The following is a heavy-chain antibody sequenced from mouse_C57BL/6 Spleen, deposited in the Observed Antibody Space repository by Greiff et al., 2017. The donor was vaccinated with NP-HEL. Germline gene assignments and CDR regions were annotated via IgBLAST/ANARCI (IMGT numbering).Heavy chain of an antibody. CDR2: IYPSDSET. CDR3: ARERAYYFDY. V-gene: IGHV1-61*01. J-gene: IGHJ2*01. CDR1: GYTFTSYW. Sequence: QVQLQQPGAELVRPGSSVKLSCKASGYTFTSYWMDWVKQRPGQGLEWIGNIYPSDSETHYNQKFKDKATLTVDKSSSTAYMQLSSLTSEDSAVYYCARERAYYFDYWGQGTTLTVSS. D-gene: IGHD3-3*01.